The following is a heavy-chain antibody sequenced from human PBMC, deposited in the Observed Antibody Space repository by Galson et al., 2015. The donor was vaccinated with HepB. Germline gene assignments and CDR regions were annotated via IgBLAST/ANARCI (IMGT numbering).Heavy chain of an antibody. Sequence: SLRLSCAASGFTFSSYAMHWVRQAPGKGLEWVAVISYDGSNKYYADSVKGRFTISRDNSKNTLYLQMNSLRAEDTAVYYCASLYDFWRRDKDAFDIWGQGTMVTVSS. CDR2: ISYDGSNK. CDR1: GFTFSSYA. CDR3: ASLYDFWRRDKDAFDI. J-gene: IGHJ3*02. V-gene: IGHV3-30-3*01. D-gene: IGHD3-3*01.